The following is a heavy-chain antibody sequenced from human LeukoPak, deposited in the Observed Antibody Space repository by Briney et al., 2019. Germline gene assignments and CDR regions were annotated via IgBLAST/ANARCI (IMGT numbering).Heavy chain of an antibody. CDR2: FYFSGST. Sequence: PSETLSLTCTVSSGSISSNSYYWGWIRQPPGKGLEWIASFYFSGSTYYNPSLKSRVTIYVHTSMNQVSLNLNSVTAADTAVYYCARQSDYGFDYWGQGTLVTVSS. CDR3: ARQSDYGFDY. CDR1: SGSISSNSYY. V-gene: IGHV4-39*01. J-gene: IGHJ4*02. D-gene: IGHD4-17*01.